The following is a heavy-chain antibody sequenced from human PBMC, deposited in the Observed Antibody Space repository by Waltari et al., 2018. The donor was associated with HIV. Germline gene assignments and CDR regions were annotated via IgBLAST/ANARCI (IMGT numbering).Heavy chain of an antibody. D-gene: IGHD3-3*01. Sequence: EVQLVASGGGFVKPGRYLRLYCAAAGFTFDDSDIHRGRQAPGKGLEWCSGISWNSDSIGYADSVKGRFTISRDNAKNSLYLQMNSLRIEDTAVYYCARGRSITIFGGGGMDVWGQGTTVTVSS. CDR1: GFTFDDSD. V-gene: IGHV3-9*01. CDR3: ARGRSITIFGGGGMDV. CDR2: ISWNSDSI. J-gene: IGHJ6*02.